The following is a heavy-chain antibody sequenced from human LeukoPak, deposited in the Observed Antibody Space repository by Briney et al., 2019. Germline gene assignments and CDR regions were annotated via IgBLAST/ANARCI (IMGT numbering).Heavy chain of an antibody. D-gene: IGHD5-24*01. J-gene: IGHJ3*01. Sequence: SETLSLTCTVSGYSISSGYYWGWVRQPPGKGLEWIGSIHHSGTTYYNASLKSRVTISVDTSKNQFSLKLSSMTAADTAVYSCARVLWLQFLDAFDVWGQGTLITVSS. CDR1: GYSISSGYY. CDR3: ARVLWLQFLDAFDV. V-gene: IGHV4-38-2*02. CDR2: IHHSGTT.